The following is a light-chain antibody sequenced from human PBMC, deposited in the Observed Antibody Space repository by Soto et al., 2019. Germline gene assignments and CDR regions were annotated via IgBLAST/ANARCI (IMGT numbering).Light chain of an antibody. CDR1: QDIRNY. Sequence: DSQIAQSPSSLSASVGDRVTIPCQASQDIRNYLNWYQQKPGKAPKLLIYDASNLETGVPSRFSGSGSGTDFTFTISSLQPEDIATYYCQQYDHLPITFGQGTRLEIK. J-gene: IGKJ5*01. CDR3: QQYDHLPIT. CDR2: DAS. V-gene: IGKV1-33*01.